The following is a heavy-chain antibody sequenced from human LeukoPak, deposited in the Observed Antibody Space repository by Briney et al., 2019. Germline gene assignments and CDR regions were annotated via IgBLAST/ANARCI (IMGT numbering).Heavy chain of an antibody. V-gene: IGHV1-69*13. CDR2: IIPIFGTA. Sequence: GASVKVSCKASEGTFSSYAISWVRQAPGQGLEWMGGIIPIFGTANYAQKFQGRVTITADESTSTAYMELSSLRSEDTAVYYCAREIGYGGLGYFDYWGQGTPVTVSS. J-gene: IGHJ4*02. CDR3: AREIGYGGLGYFDY. D-gene: IGHD4-23*01. CDR1: EGTFSSYA.